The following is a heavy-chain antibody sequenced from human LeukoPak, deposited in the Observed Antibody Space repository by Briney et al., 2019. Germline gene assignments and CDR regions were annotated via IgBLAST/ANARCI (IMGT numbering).Heavy chain of an antibody. Sequence: SETLSLTCAVSGYSISSGYYWGWIRQPPGKGLEWIGSIYHSGSTYYNPSLKSRVTISVDTSKNQFSLKLSSVTAADTAVCYCATDSSSYPGGDYWGQGTLVTVSS. D-gene: IGHD6-13*01. J-gene: IGHJ4*02. CDR1: GYSISSGYY. CDR2: IYHSGST. V-gene: IGHV4-38-2*01. CDR3: ATDSSSYPGGDY.